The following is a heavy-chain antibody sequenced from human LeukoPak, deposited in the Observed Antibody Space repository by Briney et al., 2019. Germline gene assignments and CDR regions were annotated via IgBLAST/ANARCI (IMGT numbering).Heavy chain of an antibody. CDR1: GGSISSSIYY. CDR2: IYYSGST. J-gene: IGHJ4*02. D-gene: IGHD6-13*01. Sequence: SETLSLTCTVSGGSISSSIYYWGWIRQPPGKGLEWIGSIYYSGSTYYNPSLKSRVTISVDTSKNQFSLKLSSVTAADTAVYYCARSNISSWYYAGHFDYWGQGTLVTVSS. V-gene: IGHV4-39*01. CDR3: ARSNISSWYYAGHFDY.